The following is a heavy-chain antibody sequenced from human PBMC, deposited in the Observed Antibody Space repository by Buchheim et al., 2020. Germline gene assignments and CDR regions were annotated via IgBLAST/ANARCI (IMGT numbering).Heavy chain of an antibody. D-gene: IGHD2-15*01. V-gene: IGHV4-34*01. CDR2: INHSGST. CDR1: GGSFSDYY. CDR3: ARGGGAAVVAEYYYGMDV. Sequence: QVLLQQWGAGLLKPSETLSLTCAVYGGSFSDYYWKWIRQPPGKGLEWIGEINHSGSTNYSPSLKSRVTISVDTSKNQFSLKVSSVTAADTGVYYCARGGGAAVVAEYYYGMDVWGQGTT. J-gene: IGHJ6*02.